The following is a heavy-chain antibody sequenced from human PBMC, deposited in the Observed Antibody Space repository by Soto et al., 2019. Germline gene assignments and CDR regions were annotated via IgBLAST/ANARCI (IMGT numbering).Heavy chain of an antibody. CDR2: LYYSGNT. V-gene: IGHV4-59*01. D-gene: IGHD3-10*01. Sequence: QMQLQESGPGVVKPSETLSLTCTVSGASISTYYWTWIRQAPGKGLEWVGYLYYSGNTNYNPSLKSRVTMSVDTSKNLFYLTLTSATAADTAVYLCARGGSEGCLDVWGQGTTVTVSS. CDR3: ARGGSEGCLDV. J-gene: IGHJ6*02. CDR1: GASISTYY.